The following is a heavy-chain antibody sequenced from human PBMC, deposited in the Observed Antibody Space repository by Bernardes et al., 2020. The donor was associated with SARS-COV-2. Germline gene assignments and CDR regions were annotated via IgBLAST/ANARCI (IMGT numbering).Heavy chain of an antibody. CDR2: ICPAGDT. V-gene: IGHV3-13*01. Sequence: GGSLRLSCAASGFTFSAYDMHWVRQAPGEGLEWVSTICPAGDTNYTGSVKGRCTVSRENVKNSLYLQMNSLRAGDTALYYCARGSYWNDEDYYYGMDVWGQGTTVTVSS. D-gene: IGHD1-1*01. J-gene: IGHJ6*02. CDR3: ARGSYWNDEDYYYGMDV. CDR1: GFTFSAYD.